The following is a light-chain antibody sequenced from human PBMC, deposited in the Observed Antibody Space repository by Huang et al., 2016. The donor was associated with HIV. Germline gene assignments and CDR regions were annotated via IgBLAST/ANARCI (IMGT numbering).Light chain of an antibody. Sequence: ENLMTQSPSTLSVSPGESATLSCRASQSVFKNLAVYQQKPGQAPKLLIYGSATRAAGIPARFIGSGSGTDFTLTISSLQSEDFAVYYCQQYNTSPRTFGQGTKVEV. J-gene: IGKJ1*01. V-gene: IGKV3-15*01. CDR1: QSVFKN. CDR3: QQYNTSPRT. CDR2: GSA.